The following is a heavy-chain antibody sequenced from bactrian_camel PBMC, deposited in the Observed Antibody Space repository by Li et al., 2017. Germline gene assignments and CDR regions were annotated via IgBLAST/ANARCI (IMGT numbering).Heavy chain of an antibody. D-gene: IGHD4*01. CDR2: IDFGGTST. CDR3: ANSRERYSDYVHVY. V-gene: IGHV3S1*01. J-gene: IGHJ4*01. Sequence: HVQLVESGGGSVQAGGSLRLSCAVSGVTYTVSCTGWFRQAPGREREGVAAIDFGGTSTYYADSVKGRFTISQDNAKNTLYLHLNSLKTEDTAMYYCANSRERYSDYVHVYWGQGTQVTVS. CDR1: GVTYTVSC.